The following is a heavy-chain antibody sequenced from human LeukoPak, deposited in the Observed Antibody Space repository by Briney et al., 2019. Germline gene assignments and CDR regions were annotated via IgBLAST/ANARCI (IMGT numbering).Heavy chain of an antibody. CDR3: ARGRWNDVCWFDP. CDR1: GGSFSGYY. D-gene: IGHD1-1*01. J-gene: IGHJ5*02. CDR2: INHSGST. Sequence: SETLSLTCAVYGGSFSGYYWSWIRQPPGKGLEWIGEINHSGSTYYNPSLKSRVTISVDRSKNQFSLKLSSVTAADTAVYYCARGRWNDVCWFDPWGQGTLVTVSS. V-gene: IGHV4-34*01.